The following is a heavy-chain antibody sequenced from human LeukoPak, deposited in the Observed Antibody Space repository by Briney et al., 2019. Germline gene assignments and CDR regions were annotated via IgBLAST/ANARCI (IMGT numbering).Heavy chain of an antibody. J-gene: IGHJ4*02. V-gene: IGHV3-30*04. D-gene: IGHD3-10*01. CDR3: AREGDYYGSGSYYNSPVDY. Sequence: GRSLRLSCTASGFTFGDYAMNWVRQAPGKGLEWVAVMSYDGSNEYYADSVKGRFTIFRDSSKSTLYLQMNSLRAEDTALYYCAREGDYYGSGSYYNSPVDYWGQGTLVTVSS. CDR2: MSYDGSNE. CDR1: GFTFGDYA.